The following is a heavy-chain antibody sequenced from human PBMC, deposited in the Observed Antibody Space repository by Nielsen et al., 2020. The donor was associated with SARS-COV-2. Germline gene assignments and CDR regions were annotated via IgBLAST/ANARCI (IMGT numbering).Heavy chain of an antibody. Sequence: GGSLRLSCAASGFTFSSYAMSWVRQAPGKGLEWVANIKQDGSEKYYVDSVKGRFTISRDNAKNSLYLQMNSLRAEDTAVYYCARGRRDLGYWGQGTLVTVSS. CDR2: IKQDGSEK. CDR3: ARGRRDLGY. D-gene: IGHD7-27*01. V-gene: IGHV3-7*03. CDR1: GFTFSSYA. J-gene: IGHJ4*02.